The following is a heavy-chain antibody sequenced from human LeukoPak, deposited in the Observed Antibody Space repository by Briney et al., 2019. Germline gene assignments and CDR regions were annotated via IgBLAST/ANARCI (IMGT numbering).Heavy chain of an antibody. CDR2: ISWNSGSI. V-gene: IGHV3-9*01. D-gene: IGHD2-2*02. CDR1: GFTFDDYA. Sequence: GRSLRLSCAASGFTFDDYAMHWVRQAPGKGLEWVSGISWNSGSIGYADSVKGRFTISRDNAKNSLYLQMNSLRAEDTALYYCAKGYCSSTSCYTGGFYYWGQGTLVTVSS. CDR3: AKGYCSSTSCYTGGFYY. J-gene: IGHJ4*02.